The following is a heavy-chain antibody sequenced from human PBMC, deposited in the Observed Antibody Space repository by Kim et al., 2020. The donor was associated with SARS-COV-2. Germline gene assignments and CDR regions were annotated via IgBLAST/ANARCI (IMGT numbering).Heavy chain of an antibody. D-gene: IGHD5-12*01. J-gene: IGHJ4*02. CDR2: IKSKTDGGTT. V-gene: IGHV3-15*01. CDR3: TTIVVMATMAGRN. CDR1: GFTFSNAW. Sequence: GGSLRLSCAASGFTFSNAWMSWVRQAPGKGLEWVGRIKSKTDGGTTDYAAPGKGRFTISRDDSKNTLYLQMNSLKTEDTAVYYCTTIVVMATMAGRNWGQGTLVTVSS.